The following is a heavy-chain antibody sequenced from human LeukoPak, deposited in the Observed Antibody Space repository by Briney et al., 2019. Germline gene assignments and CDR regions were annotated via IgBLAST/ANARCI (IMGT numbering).Heavy chain of an antibody. Sequence: GGSLRLSCAASGFTFSNAWMSWVRQAPGKGLEWVGRIKSKTDGGSTDYATPMKGRFTISRDDSKNTLYLQMNSLKTEDTAVYYCAKGQFSTGHWGQGTLVTVSS. CDR3: AKGQFSTGH. CDR1: GFTFSNAW. J-gene: IGHJ4*02. D-gene: IGHD2-2*01. CDR2: IKSKTDGGST. V-gene: IGHV3-15*01.